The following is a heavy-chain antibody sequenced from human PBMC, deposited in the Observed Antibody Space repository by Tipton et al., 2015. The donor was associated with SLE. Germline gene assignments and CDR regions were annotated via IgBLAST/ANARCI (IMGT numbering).Heavy chain of an antibody. CDR3: ARQYYYYYGMDV. J-gene: IGHJ6*02. Sequence: TLSLTCAVYGGSFSIYYWSWIRQPPGKGLEWIGYIYYSGSTNYNPSLKSRVTISVDTSKNQFSLKLSSVTAADTAVYYCARQYYYYYGMDVWGQGTTVTVSS. V-gene: IGHV4-59*07. CDR2: IYYSGST. CDR1: GGSFSIYY.